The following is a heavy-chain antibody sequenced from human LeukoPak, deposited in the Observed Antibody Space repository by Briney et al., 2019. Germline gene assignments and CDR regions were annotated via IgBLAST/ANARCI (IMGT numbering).Heavy chain of an antibody. CDR1: GYTFTGYY. J-gene: IGHJ5*02. V-gene: IGHV1-2*05. D-gene: IGHD6-13*01. CDR2: INPNSGGT. CDR3: ARQGIAINWFDP. Sequence: ASVKVSCKASGYTFTGYYMHWVRQAPGQGLEWMGRINPNSGGTNYAQKFQGRVTMTRDTSISTAYMELSRLRSDDTDVYYCARQGIAINWFDPWGQGTLVTVSS.